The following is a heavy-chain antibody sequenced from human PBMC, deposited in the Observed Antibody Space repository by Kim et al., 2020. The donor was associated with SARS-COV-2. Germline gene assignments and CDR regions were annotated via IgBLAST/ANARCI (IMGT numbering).Heavy chain of an antibody. V-gene: IGHV3-23*01. D-gene: IGHD5-12*01. J-gene: IGHJ4*02. CDR3: AKDRYSGYGSADY. CDR2: VIGRSGST. Sequence: GGSLRLSCAASEFTFNEYAMNWVRQAPGKGLEWVSGVIGRSGSTYYANSVKGRFTISTDNSQNTLYLQMNSLRAEDTAVYYCAKDRYSGYGSADYWGPGTLVTVSS. CDR1: EFTFNEYA.